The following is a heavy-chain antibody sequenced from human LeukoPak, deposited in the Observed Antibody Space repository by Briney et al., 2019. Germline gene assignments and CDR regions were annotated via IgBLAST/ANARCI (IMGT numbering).Heavy chain of an antibody. J-gene: IGHJ4*02. D-gene: IGHD4-11*01. V-gene: IGHV3-7*01. CDR2: IKQDGSVK. CDR1: EFSCSSYW. CDR3: ARGPSTTLTTK. Sequence: SGGSLRLSCVASEFSCSSYWMTWLRPAPGKGLEGVANIKQDGSVKNYVDSVKGRFAISRDNAENSLYLQMNSLRVGDTAVYYCARGPSTTLTTKWGQGTLVTVSS.